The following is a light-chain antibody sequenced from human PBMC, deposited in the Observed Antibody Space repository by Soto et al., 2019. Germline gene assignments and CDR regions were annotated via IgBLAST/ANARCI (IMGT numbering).Light chain of an antibody. Sequence: DIQMTQSPSTLSASVGDRVTITCRASQSISTWLVWYQQKPGKAPKVLIYDASSLQSGVPSRFSGHGSGTDFTLTISSLQPDDSAIYYCQQYKTYTTFGQGNKLEIK. J-gene: IGKJ2*01. CDR2: DAS. CDR3: QQYKTYTT. V-gene: IGKV1-5*01. CDR1: QSISTW.